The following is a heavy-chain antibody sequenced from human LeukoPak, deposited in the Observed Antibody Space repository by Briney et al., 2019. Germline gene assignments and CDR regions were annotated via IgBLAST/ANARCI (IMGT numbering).Heavy chain of an antibody. V-gene: IGHV3-48*03. D-gene: IGHD3-10*02. CDR1: GFTFSSYE. J-gene: IGHJ6*04. CDR2: ISSSGSTI. CDR3: AELGITMSGGV. Sequence: QPGGSLRLSSAASGFTFSSYEMNWVRQAPGKGLEWVSYISSSGSTIYYADSVKGRFTISRDNAKNSLYLQMNSLRAEDTAVYYCAELGITMSGGVWGKGATVTISS.